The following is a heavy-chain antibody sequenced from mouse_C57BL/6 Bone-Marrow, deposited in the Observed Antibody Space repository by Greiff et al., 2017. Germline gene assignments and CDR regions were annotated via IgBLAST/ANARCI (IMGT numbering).Heavy chain of an antibody. CDR1: GFTFSDYG. J-gene: IGHJ3*01. D-gene: IGHD2-2*01. V-gene: IGHV5-17*01. Sequence: EVMLVESGGGLVKPGGSLKLSCAASGFTFSDYGMHWVRQAPEKGLEWVAYISSGSSTIYYADTVKGRFTISRDNAKNTLFLQMTSLRSEDTAMYYCARGLRRAWFAYWGQGTLVTVSA. CDR2: ISSGSSTI. CDR3: ARGLRRAWFAY.